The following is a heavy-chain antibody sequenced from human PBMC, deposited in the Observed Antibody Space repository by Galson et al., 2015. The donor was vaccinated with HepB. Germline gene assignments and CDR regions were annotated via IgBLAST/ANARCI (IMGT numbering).Heavy chain of an antibody. CDR2: TYYRSEWKS. CDR3: AREAYTSNPYYYSGMDV. CDR1: GDSVSINNAA. D-gene: IGHD2/OR15-2a*01. Sequence: CAISGDSVSINNAAWAWIRQSPSRGLEWLGRTYYRSEWKSDYAVSVKGRIIINADTSKNQFSLQLNSIIPEDTAVYYCAREAYTSNPYYYSGMDVWGQGTTVTVSS. V-gene: IGHV6-1*01. J-gene: IGHJ6*02.